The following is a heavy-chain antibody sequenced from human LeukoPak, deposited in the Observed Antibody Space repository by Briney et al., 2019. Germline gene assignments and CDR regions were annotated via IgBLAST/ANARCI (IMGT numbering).Heavy chain of an antibody. J-gene: IGHJ3*02. CDR2: IYHNGDT. Sequence: PSDTVSLTCTVSRYSITSGYFWGWIRQPPGKGLEWIGNIYHNGDTYYDPSLKSRLTISDDTSKNQFSLRLSSLTAADTAVYYCARVRSRGVRGAFDIWGQGTKVTVSS. CDR3: ARVRSRGVRGAFDI. V-gene: IGHV4-38-2*02. D-gene: IGHD2-2*01. CDR1: RYSITSGYF.